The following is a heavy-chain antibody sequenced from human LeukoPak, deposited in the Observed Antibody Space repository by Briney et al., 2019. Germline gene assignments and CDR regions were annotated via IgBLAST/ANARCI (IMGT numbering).Heavy chain of an antibody. CDR1: GFTFSSYW. CDR2: IKQDGSEK. J-gene: IGHJ4*02. D-gene: IGHD3-16*02. CDR3: ARPVAMITFGGVIG. V-gene: IGHV3-7*01. Sequence: PGGSLRLSCAASGFTFSSYWMSWVRQAPGKGLEWVANIKQDGSEKYYVDSVKGRFTISRDNAKNSLYLQMNSLRAEDTAVYYCARPVAMITFGGVIGWGQGTLVTVSS.